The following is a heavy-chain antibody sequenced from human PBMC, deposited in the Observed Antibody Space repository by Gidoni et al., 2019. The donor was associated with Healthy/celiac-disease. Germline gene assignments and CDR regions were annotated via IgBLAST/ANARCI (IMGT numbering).Heavy chain of an antibody. CDR1: GGTFSSYA. CDR2: IIPIFGTA. V-gene: IGHV1-69*01. D-gene: IGHD3-3*01. Sequence: QVQLVQSGAEVKTPGSSVKVSCKASGGTFSSYAISWVRQAPGQGLEWMGGIIPIFGTANYAQKFQGSVTITADESTSTAYMELSSLRSEGAAVYYCAGRLGVVNPFDYWGQGTLVTVSS. J-gene: IGHJ4*02. CDR3: AGRLGVVNPFDY.